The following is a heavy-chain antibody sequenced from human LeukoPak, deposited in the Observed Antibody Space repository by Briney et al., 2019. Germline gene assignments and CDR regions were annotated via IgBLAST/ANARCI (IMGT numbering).Heavy chain of an antibody. Sequence: ASVKVSCKASGYTFTSYYMHWVRQAPGQGLEWMGIINPSGGSTSYAQKFRGRVTMTRDTSTSTVYMELSSLRSEDTAVYYCARGFEYSSSPVAVPFDYWGQGTLVTVSS. J-gene: IGHJ4*02. CDR1: GYTFTSYY. CDR3: ARGFEYSSSPVAVPFDY. D-gene: IGHD6-6*01. CDR2: INPSGGST. V-gene: IGHV1-46*01.